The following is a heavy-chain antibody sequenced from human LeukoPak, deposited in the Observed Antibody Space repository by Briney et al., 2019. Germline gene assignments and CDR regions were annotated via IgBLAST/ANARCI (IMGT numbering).Heavy chain of an antibody. V-gene: IGHV3-11*01. CDR3: ASAPKYCSGGSCYNFDY. J-gene: IGHJ4*02. D-gene: IGHD2-15*01. CDR1: GFTFSDYY. Sequence: KAGGSLRLSCAASGFTFSDYYMSWIRQAPGKGLEWVSYISSSGSTIYYADSVKGRFTISRDNAKDSLYLQMNSLRAEDTAVYYCASAPKYCSGGSCYNFDYWGQGTLVTVSS. CDR2: ISSSGSTI.